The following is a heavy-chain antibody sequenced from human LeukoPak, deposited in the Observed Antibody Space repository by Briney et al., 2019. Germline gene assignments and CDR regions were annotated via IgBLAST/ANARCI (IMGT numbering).Heavy chain of an antibody. CDR1: GYTFTSYG. D-gene: IGHD4-17*01. CDR2: ISAYNGNT. V-gene: IGHV1-18*01. CDR3: ARPSSTTVTTRGAWFDP. Sequence: GASVKVSCKASGYTFTSYGISWVRQAPGQGLEWMGWISAYNGNTNYAQKLQGRVTMTTDTSTSTAYMELRSLRSDDTAVYYCARPSSTTVTTRGAWFDPWGQGTLVTVSS. J-gene: IGHJ5*02.